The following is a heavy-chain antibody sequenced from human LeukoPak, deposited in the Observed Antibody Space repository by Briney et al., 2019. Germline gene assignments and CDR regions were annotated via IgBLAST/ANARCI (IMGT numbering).Heavy chain of an antibody. D-gene: IGHD2-15*01. CDR2: IRRGSSDI. Sequence: GESLRLSCAASGFTFSTYSMNWVRQAPGKGLEWVSSIRRGSSDIYYADALKGRFTISRDNAKNSLYLHMNSLRAEDTAVYYCARSHCTGGSCYSSHYYYYGMDVWGQGTTVTVS. J-gene: IGHJ6*02. CDR3: ARSHCTGGSCYSSHYYYYGMDV. V-gene: IGHV3-21*01. CDR1: GFTFSTYS.